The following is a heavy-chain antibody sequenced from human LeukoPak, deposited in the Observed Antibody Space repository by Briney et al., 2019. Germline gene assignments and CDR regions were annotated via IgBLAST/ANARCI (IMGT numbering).Heavy chain of an antibody. D-gene: IGHD3-3*01. J-gene: IGHJ3*02. CDR1: GGTFSSYA. Sequence: SVKVSCKASGGTFSSYAISWVRQAPGQGLEWMGGIIPIFGTANYAQKFQGRVTITTDESTSTAYMELSSLRSEDTAVYYCAKDWYYDFWRNHQAFYNWGQGTKVTVSS. CDR3: AKDWYYDFWRNHQAFYN. CDR2: IIPIFGTA. V-gene: IGHV1-69*05.